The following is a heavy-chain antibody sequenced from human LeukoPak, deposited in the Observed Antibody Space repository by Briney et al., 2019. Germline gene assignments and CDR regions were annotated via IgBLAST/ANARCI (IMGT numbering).Heavy chain of an antibody. CDR3: AIPGPYCSSTSCYTPDYLALRFDP. Sequence: ASVKVSCKASGYTFTSYYMHWVRQAPGQGLEWMGIINPSGGSTSYAQKFQGRVTMTRDTSTSTAYMELSSLRSEDTAVYYCAIPGPYCSSTSCYTPDYLALRFDPWGQGTLVTVSS. J-gene: IGHJ5*02. CDR2: INPSGGST. V-gene: IGHV1-46*01. D-gene: IGHD2-2*02. CDR1: GYTFTSYY.